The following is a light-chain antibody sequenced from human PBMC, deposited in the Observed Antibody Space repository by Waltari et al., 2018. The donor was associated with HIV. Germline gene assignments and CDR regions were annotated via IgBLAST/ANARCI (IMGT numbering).Light chain of an antibody. V-gene: IGLV2-11*01. CDR2: DVT. CDR3: CSYAGRYTWV. Sequence: QSALTQPRSVSGSPGQSVTISCSGTSSDVGGYNYVSWYQQHPGKAPKLMIYDVTERPSGVPDRFSGSKSCNTASLTISGLQADDEADYYCCSYAGRYTWVFGGGTELTVL. J-gene: IGLJ3*02. CDR1: SSDVGGYNY.